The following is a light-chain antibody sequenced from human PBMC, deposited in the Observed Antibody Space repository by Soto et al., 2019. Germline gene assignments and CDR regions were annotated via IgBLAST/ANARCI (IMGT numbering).Light chain of an antibody. V-gene: IGKV1-9*01. CDR1: QGISSY. J-gene: IGKJ5*01. CDR3: QQLNSYPIT. CDR2: AAS. Sequence: ILLTQSPSSLSASVRDRVTITCRASQGISSYFAWYQQKPRKAPKLLIYAASTLQSGVPSRFSGSGSATDFTPTISSMQPEDFATYYCQQLNSYPITFGQGTRLEIK.